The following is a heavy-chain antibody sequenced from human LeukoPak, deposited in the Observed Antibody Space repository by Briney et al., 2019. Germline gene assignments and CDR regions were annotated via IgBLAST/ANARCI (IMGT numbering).Heavy chain of an antibody. CDR3: ARGFNYDYDY. CDR1: GFTFSSYW. J-gene: IGHJ4*02. V-gene: IGHV3-74*01. D-gene: IGHD5-18*01. Sequence: PGGSLRLSCAASGFTFSSYWVHWVRQAPGEGLVWVSRITGDGSSTIYADSVKGRFTISRDNAKNTLYLQMNSLRAEDTAVYYCARGFNYDYDYWGQGTLVTVSS. CDR2: ITGDGSST.